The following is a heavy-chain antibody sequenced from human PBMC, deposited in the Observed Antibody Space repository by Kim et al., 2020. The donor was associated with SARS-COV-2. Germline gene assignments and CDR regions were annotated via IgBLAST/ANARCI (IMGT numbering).Heavy chain of an antibody. D-gene: IGHD3-10*01. CDR3: AKDLVGSGDYYNFIDC. V-gene: IGHV3-23*01. J-gene: IGHJ4*02. CDR1: GFPFSNYA. CDR2: ISGHGSNT. Sequence: GGSLRLSCAASGFPFSNYAMSWVRQAPGKGLEWVSAISGHGSNTYYADSGKGRFTISRDKSKSTLFLQMNSLRGEDTAVYYCAKDLVGSGDYYNFIDCWGQGTLVSVSS.